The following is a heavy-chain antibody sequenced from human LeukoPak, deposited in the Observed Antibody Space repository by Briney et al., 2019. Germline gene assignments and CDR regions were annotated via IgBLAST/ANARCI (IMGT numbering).Heavy chain of an antibody. Sequence: GGSLRLSCAAPGFTFSSYAMSWVRQAPGKGLEWVSAISGSGGDTYYADSVKGRFSISRDNSKNTLYLQMNSLRVEDTAVYYCAKGSGDSSGYYYVYYYYYMDAWGKGTMVTVSS. D-gene: IGHD3-22*01. CDR3: AKGSGDSSGYYYVYYYYYMDA. V-gene: IGHV3-23*01. CDR2: ISGSGGDT. J-gene: IGHJ6*03. CDR1: GFTFSSYA.